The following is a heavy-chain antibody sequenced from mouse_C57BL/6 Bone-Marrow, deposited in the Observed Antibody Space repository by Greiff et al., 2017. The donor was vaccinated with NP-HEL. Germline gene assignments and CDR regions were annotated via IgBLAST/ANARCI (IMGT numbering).Heavy chain of an antibody. V-gene: IGHV14-2*01. CDR1: GFNITDYY. CDR2: IDPEDGET. D-gene: IGHD1-1*01. Sequence: VQLQQSGAELVKPGASVKLSCTASGFNITDYYMHWVKQRTEQGLEWIGRIDPEDGETKYAPKFQGKATITADTSSNTAYLQLSSLTSEDTAVYYCASLSYGSSYVYYAMDYWGQGTSVTVSS. J-gene: IGHJ4*01. CDR3: ASLSYGSSYVYYAMDY.